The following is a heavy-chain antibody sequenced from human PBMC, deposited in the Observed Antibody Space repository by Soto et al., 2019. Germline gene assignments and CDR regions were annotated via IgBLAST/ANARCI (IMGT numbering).Heavy chain of an antibody. D-gene: IGHD2-8*01. Sequence: PSETLSLTCGVSGFSISSVSYWGWIRQPPGKGLEWIGSIHHGGTTYYNPSLKSRVTISVDTSKNQFSLKLRSVTAADTAVYYCARGPANDYFDYWGQGTLVTVSS. CDR1: GFSISSVSY. V-gene: IGHV4-38-2*01. J-gene: IGHJ4*02. CDR2: IHHGGTT. CDR3: ARGPANDYFDY.